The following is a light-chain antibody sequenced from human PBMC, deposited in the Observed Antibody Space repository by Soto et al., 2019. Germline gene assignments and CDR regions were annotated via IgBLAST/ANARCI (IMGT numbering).Light chain of an antibody. V-gene: IGLV1-40*01. CDR1: SSNIGAGYD. J-gene: IGLJ1*01. CDR2: GNS. Sequence: QSVVTQPPSVSGAPGQRVTISCTGSSSNIGAGYDVHWYQQLPGTAPKLLIYGNSNRPSGVPDRFSGSKSATSASLAITGLQAEDEADYYCQSYDSSLSAYVFGTGTKLTVL. CDR3: QSYDSSLSAYV.